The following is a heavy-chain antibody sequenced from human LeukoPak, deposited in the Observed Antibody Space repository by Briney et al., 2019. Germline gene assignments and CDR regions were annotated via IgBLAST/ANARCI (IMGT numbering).Heavy chain of an antibody. CDR1: GGSISSYY. CDR3: ARVKPKPVLLWFGELYGYYFDY. CDR2: IYYSGST. V-gene: IGHV4-59*12. Sequence: PSETLSLTCTVSGGSISSYYWSWIRQPPGKGLEWIGYIYYSGSTNYNPSLKSRVTISVDTSKNQFSLKLSSVTAADTAVYYCARVKPKPVLLWFGELYGYYFDYWGQGTLVTVSS. D-gene: IGHD3-10*01. J-gene: IGHJ4*02.